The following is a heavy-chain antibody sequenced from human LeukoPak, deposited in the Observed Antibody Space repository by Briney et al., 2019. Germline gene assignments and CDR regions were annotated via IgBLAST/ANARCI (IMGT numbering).Heavy chain of an antibody. CDR2: INPNSGDT. D-gene: IGHD6-6*01. CDR3: ARDSSSSSGDWFDP. CDR1: GYTFTGYK. J-gene: IGHJ5*02. V-gene: IGHV1-2*06. Sequence: GASVKVSCKASGYTFTGYKMHWVRQAPGQGPEWMGRINPNSGDTNYAQKLQGRVTMTTDTSMSTAYMELRSLRSDDTAVYYCARDSSSSSGDWFDPWGQGTLVTVSS.